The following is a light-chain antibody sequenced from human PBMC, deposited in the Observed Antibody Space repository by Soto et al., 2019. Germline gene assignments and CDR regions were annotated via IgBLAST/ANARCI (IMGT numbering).Light chain of an antibody. V-gene: IGKV1-5*01. CDR3: LQYSSHSWT. J-gene: IGKJ1*01. CDR1: RSISDW. Sequence: DIQMTQSPSTLSPSLGDRVTSTCRASRSISDWLAWYQQKPGQAPTLLIFDASNLKSGVPSRFSGSGSGTEFTLTISGLQPDDVATYYCLQYSSHSWTFGQGTKVDIK. CDR2: DAS.